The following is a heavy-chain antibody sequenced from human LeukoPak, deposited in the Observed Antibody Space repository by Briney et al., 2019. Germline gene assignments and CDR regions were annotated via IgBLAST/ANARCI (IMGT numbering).Heavy chain of an antibody. J-gene: IGHJ4*02. CDR2: IHHRGST. Sequence: SGTLSLTCAVSGGSISSGSWWGRIRQPPGKGLEWIGEIHHRGSTNYNPSLKSRVTLSVDKSKNQLSLRLTSVTAADTAVYYCARGGDYRFDYWGQGTLVTVSS. V-gene: IGHV4-4*02. D-gene: IGHD4-17*01. CDR1: GGSISSGSW. CDR3: ARGGDYRFDY.